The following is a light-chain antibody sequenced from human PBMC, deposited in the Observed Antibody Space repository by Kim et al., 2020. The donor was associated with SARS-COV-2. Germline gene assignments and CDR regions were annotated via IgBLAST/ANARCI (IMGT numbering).Light chain of an antibody. J-gene: IGLJ3*02. V-gene: IGLV3-21*01. CDR3: QVWDSASDQWV. CDR1: NIGTKS. CDR2: FDS. Sequence: SYELTQPPSLSVAPGKTATITCGGNNIGTKSVHWYQQKPGQAPILVIFFDSDRPSVIPERFSGSNSGNTAALTISRVEAGDEADYLCQVWDSASDQWVFG.